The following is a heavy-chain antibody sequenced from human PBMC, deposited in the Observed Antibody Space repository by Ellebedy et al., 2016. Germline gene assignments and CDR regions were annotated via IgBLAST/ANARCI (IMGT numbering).Heavy chain of an antibody. J-gene: IGHJ5*02. CDR1: GYSFSTYW. CDR3: TRRESNYDFWSGYSYWFDP. D-gene: IGHD3-3*01. Sequence: GESLKISCKGSGYSFSTYWIAWVRQMPGKGLEWMGIIYPGDSDTRYSPSFQGQVTISADKSISTAYLQWSSLKASDTAMYYCTRRESNYDFWSGYSYWFDPWGQGTLVTVSS. CDR2: IYPGDSDT. V-gene: IGHV5-51*01.